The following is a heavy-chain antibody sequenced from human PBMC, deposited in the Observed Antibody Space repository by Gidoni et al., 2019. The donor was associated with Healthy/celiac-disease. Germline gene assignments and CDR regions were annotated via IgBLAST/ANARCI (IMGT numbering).Heavy chain of an antibody. CDR3: ARSGSDYDILTGPFDY. J-gene: IGHJ4*02. D-gene: IGHD3-9*01. CDR2: IIPIFGTA. Sequence: QVQLVQSGAEVKKPGSSVKVSCKASGGPFSSYAISWVRQAPGQGLEWMGGIIPIFGTANYAQKFQGRVTITADESTSTAYMELSSLRSEDTAVYYCARSGSDYDILTGPFDYWGQGTLVTVSS. CDR1: GGPFSSYA. V-gene: IGHV1-69*01.